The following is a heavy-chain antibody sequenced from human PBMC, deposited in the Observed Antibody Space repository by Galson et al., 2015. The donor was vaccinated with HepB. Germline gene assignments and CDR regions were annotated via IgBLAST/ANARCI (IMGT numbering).Heavy chain of an antibody. Sequence: SVKVSCKVSGYTLTELPMHWARQAPGKGLEWMGGFDPEDGETIYAQKFQGRVTMTEDTSTDTAYMELSSLRSEDTAVYYCATVGYCTGGVCYRGNWFDPWGQGTLVTVSS. CDR2: FDPEDGET. J-gene: IGHJ5*02. CDR3: ATVGYCTGGVCYRGNWFDP. D-gene: IGHD2-8*02. CDR1: GYTLTELP. V-gene: IGHV1-24*01.